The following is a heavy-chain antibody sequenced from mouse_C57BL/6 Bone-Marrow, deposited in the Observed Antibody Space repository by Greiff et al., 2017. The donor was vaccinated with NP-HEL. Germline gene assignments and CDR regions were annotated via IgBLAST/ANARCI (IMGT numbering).Heavy chain of an antibody. D-gene: IGHD1-1*01. CDR3: ARGAYGSSLYYFDY. CDR2: ISDGGSYT. Sequence: EVKVVESGGGLVKPGGSLKLSCAASGFTFSSYAMSWVRQTPEKRLEWVATISDGGSYTYYPDNVKGRFTISRDNAKNNLYLQMSHLKSEDTAMYYCARGAYGSSLYYFDYWGQGTTLTVSS. CDR1: GFTFSSYA. V-gene: IGHV5-4*03. J-gene: IGHJ2*01.